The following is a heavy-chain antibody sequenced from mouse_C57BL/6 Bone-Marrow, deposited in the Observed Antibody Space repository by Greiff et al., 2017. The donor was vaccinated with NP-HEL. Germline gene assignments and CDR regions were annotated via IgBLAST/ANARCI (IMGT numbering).Heavy chain of an antibody. CDR2: IFPGSGST. CDR3: ASPYYGSTLFAY. D-gene: IGHD1-1*01. V-gene: IGHV1-75*01. J-gene: IGHJ3*01. Sequence: VKLVESGPELVKPGASVKISCKASGYTFTDYYINWVKQRPGQGLEWIGWIFPGSGSTYYNEKFKGKATLTVDKSSSTAYMLLSSLTSEDSAVYFCASPYYGSTLFAYWGQGTLVTVSA. CDR1: GYTFTDYY.